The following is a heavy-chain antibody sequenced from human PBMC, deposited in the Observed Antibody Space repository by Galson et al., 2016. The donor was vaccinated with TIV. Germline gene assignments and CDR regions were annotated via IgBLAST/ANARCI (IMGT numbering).Heavy chain of an antibody. CDR1: GFTFNDYA. CDR3: VKMRTSTGSFLTDP. CDR2: MTASGDSN. D-gene: IGHD3-10*01. V-gene: IGHV3-23*01. Sequence: SLRLSCAASGFTFNDYAMSWVRQAPGKGLEWVSAMTASGDSNWRAGSVRGRFTISRDNSKSTLYLTMNNLRVEDTAIYYCVKMRTSTGSFLTDPWGQGTLVNVST. J-gene: IGHJ5*02.